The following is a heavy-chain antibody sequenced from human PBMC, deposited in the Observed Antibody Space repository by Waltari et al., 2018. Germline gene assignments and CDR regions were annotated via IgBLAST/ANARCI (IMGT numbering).Heavy chain of an antibody. Sequence: QVQLQESGPGLVKPSETLSLTCTVSGGSISSHSWSWIRQPPGKGLEWLGYIYYSGSTNYNPSLKERVNITSEPFQDPFSLEASSVTAADPGVVYLAGGNGDNYDFLGGYSPPLFYHGMDGWGQGTTVTVSS. CDR3: AGGNGDNYDFLGGYSPPLFYHGMDG. D-gene: IGHD3-3*01. CDR2: IYYSGST. V-gene: IGHV4-59*11. CDR1: GGSISSHS. J-gene: IGHJ6*02.